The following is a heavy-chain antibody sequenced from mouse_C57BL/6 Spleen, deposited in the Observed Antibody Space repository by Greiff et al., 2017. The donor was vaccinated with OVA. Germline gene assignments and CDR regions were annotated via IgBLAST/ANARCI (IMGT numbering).Heavy chain of an antibody. CDR3: ARSITTVVYFDY. J-gene: IGHJ2*01. Sequence: QVQLQQSGAELVRPGTSVKVSCKASGYAFTNYLIEWVKQRPGQGLEWIGVINPGSGGTNYNEKFKGKATLTADKSSSTAYMQLSSLTSEDSAVYFCARSITTVVYFDYWGQGTTLTVSS. CDR1: GYAFTNYL. V-gene: IGHV1-54*01. D-gene: IGHD1-1*01. CDR2: INPGSGGT.